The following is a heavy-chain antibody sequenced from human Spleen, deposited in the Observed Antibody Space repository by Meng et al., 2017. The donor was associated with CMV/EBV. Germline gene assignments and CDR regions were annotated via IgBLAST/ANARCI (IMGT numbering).Heavy chain of an antibody. J-gene: IGHJ4*02. V-gene: IGHV4-61*10. Sequence: RSVSGGCVSSGSYYWGWIQQPAGEGLEWIEYIYYSGSTNYNPSLKSRVTISVDTSKSQFSLKLSSVTAADTAVYYCARDAGARFDYWGQGTLVTVSS. CDR3: ARDAGARFDY. CDR1: GGCVSSGSYY. D-gene: IGHD1-26*01. CDR2: IYYSGST.